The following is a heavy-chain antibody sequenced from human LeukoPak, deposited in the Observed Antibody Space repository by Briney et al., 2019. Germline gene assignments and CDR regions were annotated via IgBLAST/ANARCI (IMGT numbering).Heavy chain of an antibody. D-gene: IGHD3-22*01. J-gene: IGHJ4*02. CDR3: ARLYYDSSGYFQICFFDY. Sequence: SETLSLTCTVSGVTFSSSSYYWGCLRPPPGQGLEWIGSIYYSGSTYSNPSLKSRATISVDTSKNQFSLNLSSVTAADTAVYYCARLYYDSSGYFQICFFDYWGQGTLVTVSS. CDR1: GVTFSSSSYY. V-gene: IGHV4-39*01. CDR2: IYYSGST.